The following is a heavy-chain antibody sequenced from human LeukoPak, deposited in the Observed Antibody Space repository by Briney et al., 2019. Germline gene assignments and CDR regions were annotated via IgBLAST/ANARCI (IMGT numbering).Heavy chain of an antibody. CDR3: ASWGTTVTNYNNDFDY. CDR2: INPSGGST. CDR1: GYTFTSYY. J-gene: IGHJ4*02. Sequence: ASVKVSCKASGYTFTSYYMHWVRQAPGQGLDWMGIINPSGGSTSYAQKFQGRVTMTRDMSTSTVYMELSSLRSEDTAVYYCASWGTTVTNYNNDFDYWGQGTLVTVSS. D-gene: IGHD4-17*01. V-gene: IGHV1-46*01.